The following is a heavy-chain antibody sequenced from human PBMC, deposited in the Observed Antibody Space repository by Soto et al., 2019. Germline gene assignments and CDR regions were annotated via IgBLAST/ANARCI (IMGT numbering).Heavy chain of an antibody. CDR2: FMGSGSGGGT. J-gene: IGHJ3*02. CDR1: GFTFSSYA. CDR3: AIDMRAVPWYGGVSSAFDM. D-gene: IGHD3-10*01. V-gene: IGHV3-23*01. Sequence: EVQLLDSGGGLVQPGGSLRLSCAASGFTFSSYAMSWVRQAPGKGLEWVSTFMGSGSGGGTYYADSVKGRFTISRDNSKNTLYLQINSLRAEDTAVYYCAIDMRAVPWYGGVSSAFDMWGQGTTVTVSS.